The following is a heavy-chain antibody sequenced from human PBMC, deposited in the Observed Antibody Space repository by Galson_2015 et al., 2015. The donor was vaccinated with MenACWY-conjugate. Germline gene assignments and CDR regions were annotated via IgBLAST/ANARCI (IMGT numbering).Heavy chain of an antibody. CDR3: VRRGDGYNMYFDY. CDR2: ISSSSTGTI. V-gene: IGHV3-48*02. CDR1: GFTFRTFT. J-gene: IGHJ4*02. Sequence: SLRLSCAASGFTFRTFTMNWVRQAPGKGLEWVSYISSSSTGTIYYADSVKRRFTISRDNAKNSLSLQMNSLRDEDTAVYYCVRRGDGYNMYFDYWGQGTLVTVSS. D-gene: IGHD5-24*01.